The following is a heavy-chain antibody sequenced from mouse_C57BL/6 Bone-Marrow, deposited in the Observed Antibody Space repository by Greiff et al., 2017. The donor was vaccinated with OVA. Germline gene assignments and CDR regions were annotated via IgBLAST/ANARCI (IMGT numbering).Heavy chain of an antibody. D-gene: IGHD1-1*01. J-gene: IGHJ4*01. CDR1: GFTFSDYG. Sequence: DVKLVESGGGLVKPGGSLKLSCAASGFTFSDYGMHWVRQAPEKGLEWVAYISSGSSTIYYADTVKGRFTISRDNAKNTLFLQMTSLRSEDTAMYYCARGIYYYASRGMDYWGQGTSVTVSS. CDR2: ISSGSSTI. V-gene: IGHV5-17*01. CDR3: ARGIYYYASRGMDY.